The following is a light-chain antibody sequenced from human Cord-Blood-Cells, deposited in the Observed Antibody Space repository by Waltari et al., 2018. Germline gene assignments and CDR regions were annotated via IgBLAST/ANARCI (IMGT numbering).Light chain of an antibody. CDR2: DVS. CDR1: SSDVGGYNY. V-gene: IGLV2-14*01. Sequence: QSALTQPASVSGSPGQSITISCTGTSSDVGGYNYVSWYQKHPGKAPKLMIYDVSNRPSGVSNLFSGSKSGNTASLNISGLQAEDEADYYCSSYTSSSTLVVFGGGTKLTVL. CDR3: SSYTSSSTLVV. J-gene: IGLJ2*01.